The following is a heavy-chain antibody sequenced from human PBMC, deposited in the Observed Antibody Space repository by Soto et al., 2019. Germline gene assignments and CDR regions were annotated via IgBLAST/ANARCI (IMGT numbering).Heavy chain of an antibody. CDR2: ISAYNGNT. V-gene: IGHV1-18*01. CDR3: ASNLGDYTWFDR. D-gene: IGHD4-17*01. Sequence: ASVKVSCKASGCTFTSYGISWVRQAPGQGLEWMGWISAYNGNTNYAQKLQGRVTMTTDTSTSTAYMELRSLRSDDTAVYYCASNLGDYTWFDRWGQETLVTVSS. CDR1: GCTFTSYG. J-gene: IGHJ5*02.